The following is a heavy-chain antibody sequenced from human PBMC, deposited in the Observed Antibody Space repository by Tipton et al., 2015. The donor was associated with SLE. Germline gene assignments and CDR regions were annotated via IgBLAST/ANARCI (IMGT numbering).Heavy chain of an antibody. CDR2: IYSSGST. J-gene: IGHJ4*02. Sequence: TLSLTCTVSGGSTSNYFWSWIRQPAGKGLEWLGRIYSSGSTNYNPSLKSRLTMSIDTSKNQFSLKLRSVTAADTALYYCARGASSWNFDYWGQGSLVTVSS. CDR3: ARGASSWNFDY. V-gene: IGHV4-4*07. CDR1: GGSTSNYF. D-gene: IGHD6-13*01.